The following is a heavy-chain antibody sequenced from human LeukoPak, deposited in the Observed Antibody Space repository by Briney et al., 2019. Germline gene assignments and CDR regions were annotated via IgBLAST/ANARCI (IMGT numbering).Heavy chain of an antibody. D-gene: IGHD3-10*01. V-gene: IGHV4-59*08. CDR3: ARQRFGERGYFDY. J-gene: IGHJ4*02. CDR2: IYYSGST. CDR1: GGSISSYY. Sequence: PSETLSLTCTVSGGSISSYYWSWIRQPPGKGLEWIGYIYYSGSTNYNPSLKSRVTISVDTSKNQFSLKLSSVTAADTAVYYCARQRFGERGYFDYWGQGTLVTVSS.